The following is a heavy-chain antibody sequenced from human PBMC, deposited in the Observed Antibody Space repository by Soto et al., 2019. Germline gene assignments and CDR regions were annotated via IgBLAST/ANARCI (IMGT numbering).Heavy chain of an antibody. CDR2: IYSIGST. Sequence: QLQLQESGPGLVKPSETLSLTCTVSGGSISSSSYYWGWIRQPPGKGLEWIGTIYSIGSTYYNPFLKSFVTISVDTFTIRFSLELSSVTATDTAVYYGARHVNTVTTGYYYVMDVWGQWPTVTVCS. CDR1: GGSISSSSYY. D-gene: IGHD4-17*01. CDR3: ARHVNTVTTGYYYVMDV. V-gene: IGHV4-39*01. J-gene: IGHJ6*02.